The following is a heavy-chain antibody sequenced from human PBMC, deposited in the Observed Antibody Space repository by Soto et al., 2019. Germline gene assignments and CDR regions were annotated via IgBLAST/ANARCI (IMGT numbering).Heavy chain of an antibody. Sequence: SETLSLTCAVYGGSFSGYYWSWIRQPPGKGLEWIGEINHSGSTNYNPSLKSRVTISVDTSKNQFSLKLSSVTAADTAVYYCARVVRTGMTCLDYWGQGTLVTVSS. CDR3: ARVVRTGMTCLDY. CDR2: INHSGST. CDR1: GGSFSGYY. V-gene: IGHV4-34*01. J-gene: IGHJ4*02. D-gene: IGHD1-1*01.